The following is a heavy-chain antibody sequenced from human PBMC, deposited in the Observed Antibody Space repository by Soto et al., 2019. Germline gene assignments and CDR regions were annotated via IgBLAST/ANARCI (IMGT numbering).Heavy chain of an antibody. CDR3: AREAPITMIVNSGMDV. CDR2: IIPIFGTA. Sequence: VKVSCKASGGTFSSYAISWVRQAPGQGLEWMGGIIPIFGTANYAQKFQGRVTITADESTSTAYMELSSLRSEDTAVYYCAREAPITMIVNSGMDVWGQGTTVTVSS. V-gene: IGHV1-69*01. J-gene: IGHJ6*02. D-gene: IGHD3-22*01. CDR1: GGTFSSYA.